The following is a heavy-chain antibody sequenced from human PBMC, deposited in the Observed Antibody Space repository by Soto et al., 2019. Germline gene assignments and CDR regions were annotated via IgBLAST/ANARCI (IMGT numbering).Heavy chain of an antibody. CDR3: TSHVKVGLDP. CDR2: IDPNSGGT. D-gene: IGHD3-22*01. CDR1: GYPFTDYY. V-gene: IGHV1-2*02. Sequence: GSVKVYCKASGYPFTDYYIHLVRQAPGQGLEWMGWIDPNSGGTNYAQRFRGRVTMTRDRSIKTAYMDLSSLRSDDTAVYYCTSHVKVGLDPWGQGTMVTVSS. J-gene: IGHJ5*02.